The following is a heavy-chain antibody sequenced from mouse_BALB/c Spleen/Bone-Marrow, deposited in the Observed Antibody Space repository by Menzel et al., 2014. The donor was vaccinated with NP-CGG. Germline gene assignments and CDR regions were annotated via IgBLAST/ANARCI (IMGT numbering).Heavy chain of an antibody. V-gene: IGHV5-9-2*01. D-gene: IGHD2-4*01. CDR1: GFTFSNYG. J-gene: IGHJ3*01. Sequence: EVKLVESGGGLVKSGGSLKLSCAASGFTFSNYGMSWVRQTPEKRLGWVATISGGGSYTFYSDSVKGRFTISRDNAKNNLYLQLSSLRSVDTALYYCARHAYYDQTEVSFVYWGQGTLVTVSA. CDR2: ISGGGSYT. CDR3: ARHAYYDQTEVSFVY.